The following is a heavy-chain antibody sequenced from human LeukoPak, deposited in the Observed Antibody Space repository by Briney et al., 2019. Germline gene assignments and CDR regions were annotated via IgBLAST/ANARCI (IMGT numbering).Heavy chain of an antibody. Sequence: VKVSCKASGGTFSSYTISWVRQAPGQGLEWMGRIIPILGIANYARKFQGRVTITADKSTSTAYMELSSLRSEDTAVYYCARDLGYYDSSGYWSYWGQGTLVTVSS. J-gene: IGHJ4*02. CDR3: ARDLGYYDSSGYWSY. CDR1: GGTFSSYT. D-gene: IGHD3-22*01. CDR2: IIPILGIA. V-gene: IGHV1-69*04.